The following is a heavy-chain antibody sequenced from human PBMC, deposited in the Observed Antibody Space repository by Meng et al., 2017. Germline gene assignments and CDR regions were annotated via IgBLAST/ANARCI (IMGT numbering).Heavy chain of an antibody. CDR3: ARVGPRYCSGGSCHTARYYYYGMDV. CDR1: GFTFSDYY. V-gene: IGHV3-11*04. D-gene: IGHD2-15*01. CDR2: ISSSGSTI. J-gene: IGHJ6*02. Sequence: GESLKISCAASGFTFSDYYMSWIRQAPGKGLEWVSYISSSGSTIYYADSVKGRFTISRDNAKNSLYLHMNSLRAEDTAVYYCARVGPRYCSGGSCHTARYYYYGMDVWGQGTTVTVSS.